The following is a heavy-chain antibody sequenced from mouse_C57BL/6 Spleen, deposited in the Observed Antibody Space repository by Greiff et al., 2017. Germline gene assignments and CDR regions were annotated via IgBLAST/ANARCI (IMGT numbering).Heavy chain of an antibody. D-gene: IGHD2-12*01. Sequence: EVQGVESGGGLVQPGESLKLSCESNEYEFPSHDMPWVRKTPEKRLELVAAINSDGGTTYYPDTMARRFIISRDNTKKTLYLQMSSLRSEDTAMYYCARDAYSDAFAYWGQGTLVTVSA. CDR3: ARDAYSDAFAY. CDR1: EYEFPSHD. V-gene: IGHV5-2*01. CDR2: INSDGGTT. J-gene: IGHJ3*01.